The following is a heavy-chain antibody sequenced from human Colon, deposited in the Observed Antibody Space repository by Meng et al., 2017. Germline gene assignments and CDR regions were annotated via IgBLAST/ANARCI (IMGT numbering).Heavy chain of an antibody. D-gene: IGHD2-21*02. CDR3: AKAVRPVTGHIHRAFDV. Sequence: QVQAWGVGSLKLSEPLSLPGAVYGGSFSGYYWSWFRQPQGKGLEWIGEINHSGSTNYNPSLKSRVTISVDTSKNQFSLRLTSVSAADSAVYYCAKAVRPVTGHIHRAFDVWGQGTMVTVSS. CDR1: GGSFSGYY. V-gene: IGHV4-34*01. J-gene: IGHJ3*01. CDR2: INHSGST.